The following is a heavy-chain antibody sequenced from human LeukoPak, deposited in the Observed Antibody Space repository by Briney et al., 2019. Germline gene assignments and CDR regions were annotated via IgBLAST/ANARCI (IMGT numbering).Heavy chain of an antibody. CDR2: IYYSGST. CDR1: GGSISSSSYY. V-gene: IGHV4-39*01. J-gene: IGHJ4*02. CDR3: ARQYYDILTGSRGPGDY. Sequence: SETLSLTCTASGGSISSSSYYWGWLRQPPGKGLEWIGSIYYSGSTYYNPSLKSRVTISVDTSKNQSSLKLSSVTAADTAVYYCARQYYDILTGSRGPGDYWGQGTLVTVSS. D-gene: IGHD3-9*01.